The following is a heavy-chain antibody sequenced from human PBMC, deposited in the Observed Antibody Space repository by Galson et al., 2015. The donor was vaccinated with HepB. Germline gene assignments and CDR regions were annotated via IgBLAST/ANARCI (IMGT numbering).Heavy chain of an antibody. V-gene: IGHV3-66*02. Sequence: SLRLSCAASGFTVSSNYMSWVRQAPGKGLEWVSVIYSGGSTYYADSVKGRFTISRDNSKNTLYLQMNSLRAEDTAVYYCARDRSNYYDSSGYFDYWGQGTLVTVS. CDR1: GFTVSSNY. J-gene: IGHJ4*02. CDR3: ARDRSNYYDSSGYFDY. CDR2: IYSGGST. D-gene: IGHD3-22*01.